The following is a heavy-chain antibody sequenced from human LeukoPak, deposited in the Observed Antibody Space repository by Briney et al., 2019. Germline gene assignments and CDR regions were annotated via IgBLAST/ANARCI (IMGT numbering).Heavy chain of an antibody. J-gene: IGHJ4*02. CDR2: ISAYNGNT. D-gene: IGHD2-8*02. CDR3: ATQPGRGSPFKF. V-gene: IGHV1-18*01. Sequence: ASVKVSCKASGYTFTSYGVSWVRQAPGQGLEWMGWISAYNGNTNYAQKLQGRVTMTTDTSTSTAYMELRSLRSDDTAVYYCATQPGRGSPFKFWGQGTLVTVSS. CDR1: GYTFTSYG.